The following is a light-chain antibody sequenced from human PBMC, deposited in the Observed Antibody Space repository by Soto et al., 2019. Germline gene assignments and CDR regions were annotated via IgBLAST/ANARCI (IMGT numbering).Light chain of an antibody. J-gene: IGLJ2*01. V-gene: IGLV1-40*01. Sequence: QSVRTQPPSVSGAPGQRVTLSCTGSSSNIGAGYDVHWYQQLPGTAPKLLIYGNSNRPSGVPDRFSGSKSGTSASLAITGLQAEDEADYYCQSYDSSQHVVFGGGTKLTVL. CDR3: QSYDSSQHVV. CDR1: SSNIGAGYD. CDR2: GNS.